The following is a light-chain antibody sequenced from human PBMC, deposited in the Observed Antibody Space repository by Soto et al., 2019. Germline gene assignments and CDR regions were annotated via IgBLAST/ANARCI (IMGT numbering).Light chain of an antibody. Sequence: DIQMTQSPSSLSASVGDRVTITCRSSQSIGNYLNWYQQKPGKAPKLLIYAASSLQRGVPSRFSGSASGTDFTLTISSLQPEDFAAYYCQQSYSTQWTFGQGTKVEFK. J-gene: IGKJ1*01. CDR2: AAS. CDR3: QQSYSTQWT. V-gene: IGKV1-39*01. CDR1: QSIGNY.